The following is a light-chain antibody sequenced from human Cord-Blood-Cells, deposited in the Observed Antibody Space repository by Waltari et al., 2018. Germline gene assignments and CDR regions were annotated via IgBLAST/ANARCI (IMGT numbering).Light chain of an antibody. V-gene: IGLV3-1*01. Sequence: SYELTQPPSVSVSPGQTASITFSGDKLGDKYACWYQQKPGQSPVLVIYQDSKRPSGIPERFSGSNSGNTATLTISGTQAMDEADYYCQAWDSSNVVFGGGTKLTVL. J-gene: IGLJ2*01. CDR1: KLGDKY. CDR2: QDS. CDR3: QAWDSSNVV.